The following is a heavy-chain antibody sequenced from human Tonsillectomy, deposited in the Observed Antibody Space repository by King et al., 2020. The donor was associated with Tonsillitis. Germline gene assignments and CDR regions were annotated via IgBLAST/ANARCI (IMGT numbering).Heavy chain of an antibody. CDR1: GFTFSSSW. CDR3: ARDSSYGLDV. CDR2: INSEGSST. D-gene: IGHD2-2*01. Sequence: VQLVESGGGLVQPGGSLRLSCAASGFTFSSSWIHWVRQAPGKGLVWVSHINSEGSSTNYADSVKGRFTISRDNAKNTVYLQLNSLRAEDTAVYYCARDSSYGLDVWGQGTTVTVSS. V-gene: IGHV3-74*01. J-gene: IGHJ6*02.